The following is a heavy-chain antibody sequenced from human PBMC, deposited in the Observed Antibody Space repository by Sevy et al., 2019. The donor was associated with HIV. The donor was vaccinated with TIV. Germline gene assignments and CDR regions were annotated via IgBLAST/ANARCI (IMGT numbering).Heavy chain of an antibody. CDR1: GGTFSNYA. CDR2: FIPMFDTA. J-gene: IGHJ6*02. CDR3: AGSYFDSSGYSPLYYYGMDV. Sequence: AYVKVSCKASGGTFSNYAISWVRQAPGQGLEWMGGFIPMFDTANYAQKFQGKVTLTADGSTTTAYMELSSLRSDDTAVYYCAGSYFDSSGYSPLYYYGMDVWGQGTTVTVSS. D-gene: IGHD3-22*01. V-gene: IGHV1-69*01.